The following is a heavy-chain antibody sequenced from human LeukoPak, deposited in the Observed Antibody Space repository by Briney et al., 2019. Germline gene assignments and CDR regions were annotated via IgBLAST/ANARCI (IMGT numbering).Heavy chain of an antibody. J-gene: IGHJ6*03. D-gene: IGHD4-17*01. Sequence: ASVKVSCKASGYTFTSYAMNWVGRAPGHGLEWWGWIDTNNGKPTYAQRFTGRLVFSLDTSVSTTYLQISSLKAEDTAVYYCAREIYGDYAPNRNYYYYYYMDVWGKGTTVTVSS. V-gene: IGHV7-4-1*02. CDR1: GYTFTSYA. CDR2: IDTNNGKP. CDR3: AREIYGDYAPNRNYYYYYYMDV.